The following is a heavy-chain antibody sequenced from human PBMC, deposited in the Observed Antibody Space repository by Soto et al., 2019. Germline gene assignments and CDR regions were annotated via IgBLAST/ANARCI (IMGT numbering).Heavy chain of an antibody. Sequence: LRLSCAASGFAFSAYAMTWVRQAPGKGLEWVSDISDSDGGTHYADSVKGRFTISRDNAKNTLYLQMDRLRVEDAAVYYCAKGRTFFDFWGQGTLVTVSS. V-gene: IGHV3-23*01. CDR1: GFAFSAYA. J-gene: IGHJ4*02. CDR2: ISDSDGGT. CDR3: AKGRTFFDF.